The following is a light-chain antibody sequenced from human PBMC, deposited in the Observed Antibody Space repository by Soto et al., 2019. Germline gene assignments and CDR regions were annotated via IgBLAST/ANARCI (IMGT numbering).Light chain of an antibody. V-gene: IGLV1-51*01. Sequence: QSVLTQPPSVSAAPGQKVTISCSGSGSNIGNNYVSWYQQLPGPAPKLLIYYDNKRPSGIPDRFSGSKSGTSATLGITGLQTGDEAHYYSGTWDSSLSAGGVFGGGTQLTVL. CDR3: GTWDSSLSAGGV. CDR2: YDN. J-gene: IGLJ2*01. CDR1: GSNIGNNY.